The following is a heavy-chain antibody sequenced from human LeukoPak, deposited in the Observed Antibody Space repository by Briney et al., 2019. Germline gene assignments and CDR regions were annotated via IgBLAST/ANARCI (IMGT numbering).Heavy chain of an antibody. CDR2: IYSGGST. Sequence: GGSLRLSCAASGFTVSSNYMSWVRQAPGKGLEWVSVIYSGGSTYYADSVKGRFTISRDNSKNTLYLQMNSLRAEDTAVYYCARDLSVGSRLDWGQGTLVTVSS. CDR3: ARDLSVGSRLD. CDR1: GFTVSSNY. V-gene: IGHV3-53*01. J-gene: IGHJ4*02. D-gene: IGHD2-15*01.